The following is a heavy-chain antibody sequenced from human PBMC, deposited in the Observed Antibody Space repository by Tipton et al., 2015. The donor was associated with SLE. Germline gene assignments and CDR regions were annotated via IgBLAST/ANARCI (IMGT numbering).Heavy chain of an antibody. CDR2: SNGDGSIT. CDR1: GFTFSKHW. J-gene: IGHJ3*01. V-gene: IGHV3-74*01. D-gene: IGHD1-14*01. Sequence: GSLRLSCEASGFTFSKHWMHWVRQVPGKGLVWVSHSNGDGSITTYADSVKGRFTISRDNAKNTLYLQMNSLRDEDTAVYYCARVTTGAFDLWGQGTVVTVSS. CDR3: ARVTTGAFDL.